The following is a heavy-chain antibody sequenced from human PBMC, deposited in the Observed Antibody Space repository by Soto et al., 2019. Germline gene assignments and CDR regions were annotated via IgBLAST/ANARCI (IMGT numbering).Heavy chain of an antibody. V-gene: IGHV1-46*01. CDR2: INAGGGYT. CDR3: ARGITIFGVVPG. CDR1: GYSFTNYY. J-gene: IGHJ4*02. D-gene: IGHD3-3*01. Sequence: ASVKVSCKASGYSFTNYYMHWVRQAPGQGLEWMGTINAGGGYTTYAQRFQGRVTITRDTSASTAYMELSSLRSEDTAVYYCARGITIFGVVPGWGQGTLVTVSS.